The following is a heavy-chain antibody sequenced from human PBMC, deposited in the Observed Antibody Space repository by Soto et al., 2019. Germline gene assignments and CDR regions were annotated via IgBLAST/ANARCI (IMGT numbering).Heavy chain of an antibody. CDR2: IYHSGST. D-gene: IGHD3-22*01. Sequence: KPSGTLSLTCAVSGGSISSSNWWSWVRQPPGKGLEWIGEIYHSGSTNYNPSLKSRVTISVGKSKNQFSLKLSSVTAADTAVYYCARDNQVYDSSGYYLGRSAFDIWGQGTMVTVSS. J-gene: IGHJ3*02. CDR3: ARDNQVYDSSGYYLGRSAFDI. V-gene: IGHV4-4*02. CDR1: GGSISSSNW.